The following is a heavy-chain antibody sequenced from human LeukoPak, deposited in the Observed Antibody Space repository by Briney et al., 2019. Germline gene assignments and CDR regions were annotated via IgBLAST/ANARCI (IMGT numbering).Heavy chain of an antibody. V-gene: IGHV3-48*04. J-gene: IGHJ5*02. CDR2: ISSTGGTI. Sequence: GGSLRLSCAASGFTFSSNSMNWVRQAPGKGLEWVSYISSTGGTIYYADSMKGRFTISRDNAKNSLYLQMNSLSAEDTAVYYCARAQAIPYNWFDPWGQGTLVTVSS. CDR1: GFTFSSNS. CDR3: ARAQAIPYNWFDP. D-gene: IGHD2-21*01.